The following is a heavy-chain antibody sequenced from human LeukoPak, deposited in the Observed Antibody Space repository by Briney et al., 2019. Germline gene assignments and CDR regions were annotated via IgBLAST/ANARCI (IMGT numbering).Heavy chain of an antibody. CDR2: ISYDGSNK. J-gene: IGHJ4*02. CDR1: GFTFSSYA. Sequence: PGGSLRLSCAASGFTFSSYAMHWVRQAPGKGLEWVAVISYDGSNKYYADSVKGRFTISRDNSKNTLYLQMNSLRAEDTAVYYCARGGGGRYGSGSYYNDWFDYWGQGTLVTVSS. D-gene: IGHD3-10*01. V-gene: IGHV3-30-3*01. CDR3: ARGGGGRYGSGSYYNDWFDY.